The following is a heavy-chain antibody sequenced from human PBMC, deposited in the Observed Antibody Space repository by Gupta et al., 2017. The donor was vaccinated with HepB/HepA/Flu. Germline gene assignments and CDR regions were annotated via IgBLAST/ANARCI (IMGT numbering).Heavy chain of an antibody. J-gene: IGHJ4*02. D-gene: IGHD6-13*01. CDR1: GFTFSNHW. CDR2: IKQDGSEK. V-gene: IGHV3-7*01. Sequence: EVQLVESGGGLVQPGGSLRLSCAASGFTFSNHWMTWVRQAPGKGLEWVANIKQDGSEKYYVDSVKGRFTISRDNAKNSLYLQMNSLRDEDTAAYYCASITFYGSSWFNDYWGQATLVTVSS. CDR3: ASITFYGSSWFNDY.